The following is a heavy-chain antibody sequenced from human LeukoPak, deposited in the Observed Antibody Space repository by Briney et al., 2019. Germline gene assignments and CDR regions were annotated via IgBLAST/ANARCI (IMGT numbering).Heavy chain of an antibody. V-gene: IGHV5-51*01. CDR2: IYPGDFDT. J-gene: IGHJ4*02. Sequence: GESLKISCKGSGYSFTSYWIGWVRQMPGKGLEWMGIIYPGDFDTRYSPSFQGQVTISADKSISTAYLQWSSLKASDTAMYYCASYEDYGGNGGYFDYWGQGTLVTVSS. D-gene: IGHD4-23*01. CDR3: ASYEDYGGNGGYFDY. CDR1: GYSFTSYW.